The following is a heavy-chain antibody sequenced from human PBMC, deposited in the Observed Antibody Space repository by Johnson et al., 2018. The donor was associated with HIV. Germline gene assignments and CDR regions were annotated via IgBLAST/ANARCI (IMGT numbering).Heavy chain of an antibody. CDR1: GFTFSSYG. J-gene: IGHJ3*02. D-gene: IGHD2-21*02. V-gene: IGHV3-30*02. Sequence: VRLVESGGGVVQPGGSLRLSCAASGFTFSSYGMHWVRQAPGKGLEWVAFIRYDGSNKYYADSVKGGFTISRDNSKNTLYLQMDSLRAEDTAVYYCAKDKAVVTALYDAFDIWGQGTTVTVSS. CDR3: AKDKAVVTALYDAFDI. CDR2: IRYDGSNK.